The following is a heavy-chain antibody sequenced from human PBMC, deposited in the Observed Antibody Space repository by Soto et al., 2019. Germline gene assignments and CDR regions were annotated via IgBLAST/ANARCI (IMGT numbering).Heavy chain of an antibody. CDR1: GFTFSSYG. CDR3: AKGEAIWFGESNYYYYYGMDV. Sequence: GGSLRLSCAASGFTFSSYGMHWVRQAPGKGLEWVAVISYDGSNKYYADSVKGRFTISRDNSKNTLYLQMNSLRAEDTAVYYCAKGEAIWFGESNYYYYYGMDVWGQGTTVTVSS. CDR2: ISYDGSNK. J-gene: IGHJ6*02. V-gene: IGHV3-30*18. D-gene: IGHD3-10*01.